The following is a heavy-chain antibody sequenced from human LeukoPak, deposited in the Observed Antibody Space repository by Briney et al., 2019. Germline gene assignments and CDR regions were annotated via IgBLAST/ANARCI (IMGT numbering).Heavy chain of an antibody. CDR1: GFTVSSNH. CDR2: IKQDGSEK. Sequence: PGGSLRLSCAASGFTVSSNHMSWVRQAPGTGLEWVANIKQDGSEKYYVDSVKGRFTIARDNAKNSLYLQMNSLRAEDTAVYYCARRYFDYWGQGTLVTVSS. J-gene: IGHJ4*02. V-gene: IGHV3-7*01. CDR3: ARRYFDY.